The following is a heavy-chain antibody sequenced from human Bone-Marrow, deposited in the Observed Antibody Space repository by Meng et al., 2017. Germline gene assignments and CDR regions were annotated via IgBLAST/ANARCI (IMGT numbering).Heavy chain of an antibody. CDR2: INTNTGNP. Sequence: QVRVGETGAKLKKPGSPWKVSFKASGITFPCYSMNWVRQAPGQGLEWMGWINTNTGNPTYAQGFTGRFVFSLDTSVSTAYLQISSLKAEDTAVYYCARTYYYDSSGYYYFDYWGQGTLVTVSS. D-gene: IGHD3-22*01. CDR3: ARTYYYDSSGYYYFDY. CDR1: GITFPCYS. J-gene: IGHJ4*02. V-gene: IGHV7-4-1*02.